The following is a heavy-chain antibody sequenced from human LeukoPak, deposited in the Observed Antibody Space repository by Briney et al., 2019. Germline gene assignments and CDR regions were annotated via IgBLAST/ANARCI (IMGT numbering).Heavy chain of an antibody. J-gene: IGHJ4*02. V-gene: IGHV4-59*11. CDR3: ARASLTETTLFIGD. D-gene: IGHD3-10*02. Sequence: SETLSLTCAVSGDSMNSHYWSWIRQSPGKGLECIAYIHSSGRTNQNPSLKSRVTLSVDTSKNQFSLTLNSVTAADTAVYYCARASLTETTLFIGDWGKGTLVTVSS. CDR1: GDSMNSHY. CDR2: IHSSGRT.